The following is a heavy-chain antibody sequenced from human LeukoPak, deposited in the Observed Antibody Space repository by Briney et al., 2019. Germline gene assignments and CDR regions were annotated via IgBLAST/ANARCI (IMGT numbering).Heavy chain of an antibody. V-gene: IGHV4-4*07. J-gene: IGHJ4*02. Sequence: SETLSLTCTVSGGSISSSCWSWIRQPAGKGLEWIGRIYTSGSTNYNPSLKSRVTMSVDTSKNQFSLKLSSVTAADTAVYYCARATPILGYCSSTSCYTDYWGQGTLVTVSS. D-gene: IGHD2-2*02. CDR3: ARATPILGYCSSTSCYTDY. CDR1: GGSISSSC. CDR2: IYTSGST.